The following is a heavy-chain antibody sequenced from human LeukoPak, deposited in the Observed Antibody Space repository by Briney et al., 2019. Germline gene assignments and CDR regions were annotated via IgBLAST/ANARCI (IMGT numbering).Heavy chain of an antibody. J-gene: IGHJ4*02. CDR3: ARDTGDPNSFTVIPALAY. D-gene: IGHD4-17*01. CDR2: IYPGDSDT. Sequence: GESLKISCKGSGYSFTSYWIGWVRQMPGKGLEWMGIIYPGDSDTRYSPSFQGQVTISADTSISTAYMELSRLRSDDTAVYYCARDTGDPNSFTVIPALAYWGQGTLVTVSS. CDR1: GYSFTSYW. V-gene: IGHV5-51*01.